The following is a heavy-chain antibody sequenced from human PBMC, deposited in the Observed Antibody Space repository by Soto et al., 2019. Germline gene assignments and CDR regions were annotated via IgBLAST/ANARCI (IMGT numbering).Heavy chain of an antibody. CDR3: ARGGFLTVKDLRY. V-gene: IGHV4-34*01. CDR2: INHSGST. J-gene: IGHJ4*02. CDR1: GGSFSGYY. Sequence: QVQLQQWGAGLLKPSETLSLTCAVYGGSFSGYYWSWIRQPPGKGLEWIGEINHSGSTNYNPSLKSRVTISVDTSKNQFSLKLSSVTAADTAVYYCARGGFLTVKDLRYWGQGTLVTVSS. D-gene: IGHD4-17*01.